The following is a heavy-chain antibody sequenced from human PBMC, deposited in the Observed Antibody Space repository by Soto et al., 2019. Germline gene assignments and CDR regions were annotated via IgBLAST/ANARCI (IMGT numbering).Heavy chain of an antibody. Sequence: PGESLKISCKGSGYSFTSYWIGWVRQMPGKGLEWMGIIYPGDSDTRYSPSFQDQVTISAVKSISTAYLQWSSLKASDTAFFYFASVEYCSSTSARTKPVALDIWGKGTMVT. V-gene: IGHV5-51*01. J-gene: IGHJ3*02. CDR1: GYSFTSYW. CDR2: IYPGDSDT. CDR3: ASVEYCSSTSARTKPVALDI. D-gene: IGHD2-2*01.